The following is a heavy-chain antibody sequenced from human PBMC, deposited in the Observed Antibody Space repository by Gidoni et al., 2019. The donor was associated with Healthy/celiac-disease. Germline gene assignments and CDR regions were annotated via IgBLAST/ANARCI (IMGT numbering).Heavy chain of an antibody. Sequence: EVQLVESGGGLVQPGRSLRLSCAASGFTFDDYAMHWVRQATGKVLEWGSGIRWNSGSIGYADSVKCRFTISRDNSKNALYLQMNSLRAEDTALYYCAKGRSGSYYYYGMDVWGQGTTVTVSS. V-gene: IGHV3-9*01. J-gene: IGHJ6*02. CDR1: GFTFDDYA. CDR3: AKGRSGSYYYYGMDV. CDR2: IRWNSGSI. D-gene: IGHD3-3*01.